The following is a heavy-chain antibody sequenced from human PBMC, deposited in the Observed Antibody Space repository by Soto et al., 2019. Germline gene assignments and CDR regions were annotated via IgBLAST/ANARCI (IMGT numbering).Heavy chain of an antibody. CDR3: ARMGSRSGGPSYYYYGMDV. D-gene: IGHD3-16*01. J-gene: IGHJ6*02. Sequence: GGSLRLSCAASGFTFSSYSMNWVRQAPGKGLEWFSSISSSSSYIYYSTSLKTRLTISKDTSKNQVVLTMTNMDPVDTATYYCARMGSRSGGPSYYYYGMDVWGQGTTVTVSS. V-gene: IGHV3-21*03. CDR1: GFTFSSYS. CDR2: ISSSSSYI.